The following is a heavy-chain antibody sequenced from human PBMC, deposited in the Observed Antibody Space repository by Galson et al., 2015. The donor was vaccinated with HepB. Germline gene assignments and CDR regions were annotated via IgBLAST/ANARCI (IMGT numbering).Heavy chain of an antibody. D-gene: IGHD6-19*01. CDR2: ISYDGSNK. J-gene: IGHJ3*02. CDR1: GFTFSSYG. Sequence: SLRLSYAASGFTFSSYGMHWVRQAPGKGLEWVAVISYDGSNKYYADSVKGRFTISRDNSKNTLYLQMNSLKAEDTAVYYCAKGQWLVHGGAFDIWGQGTMVTVSS. CDR3: AKGQWLVHGGAFDI. V-gene: IGHV3-30*18.